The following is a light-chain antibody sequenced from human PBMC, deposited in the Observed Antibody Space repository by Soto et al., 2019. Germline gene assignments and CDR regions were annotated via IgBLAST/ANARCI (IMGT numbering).Light chain of an antibody. V-gene: IGLV2-14*01. Sequence: QSVLTQPASVSGSPGQSITISCTGASSDVGGYNYVSWYQQHPGKAPTLMIYEVRNRPSGVSNRFSGSKSGNTASLTISGLQAEDEADYYCSSYTSSSTLVFGGGTKVTV. CDR2: EVR. CDR3: SSYTSSSTLV. J-gene: IGLJ2*01. CDR1: SSDVGGYNY.